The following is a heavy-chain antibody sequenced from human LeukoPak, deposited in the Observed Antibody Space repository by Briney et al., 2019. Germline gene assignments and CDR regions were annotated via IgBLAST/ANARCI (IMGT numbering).Heavy chain of an antibody. CDR3: ARAGVNGDYYYYYYMDV. J-gene: IGHJ6*03. CDR2: IYYSGST. V-gene: IGHV4-59*01. Sequence: SETLSLTCTVSGGSISSYYWSWIRQPPGKGLEWIGYIYYSGSTNYNPSLKSRVTISVDTSKNQFSLKLSSVTAADTAVYYCARAGVNGDYYYYYYMDVWGKGTTVTVSS. D-gene: IGHD4-17*01. CDR1: GGSISSYY.